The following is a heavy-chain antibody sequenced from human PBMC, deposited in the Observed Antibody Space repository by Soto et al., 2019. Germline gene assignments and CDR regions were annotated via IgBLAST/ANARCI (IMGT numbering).Heavy chain of an antibody. J-gene: IGHJ5*02. CDR2: INPHGGST. CDR3: AHQSGGNFEIIIEGPTWSAP. D-gene: IGHD3-9*01. CDR1: GDTFTSYY. V-gene: IGHV1-46*01. Sequence: QVRLVQSGAEVRRPGASVKVSCKAPGDTFTSYYLNWVRQAPGQGLEWMGVINPHGGSTKYAQKYKGVVPMPGNTSRSKVNMERRGPRLTASANFYVAHQSGGNFEIIIEGPTWSAPWAREPWSPSP.